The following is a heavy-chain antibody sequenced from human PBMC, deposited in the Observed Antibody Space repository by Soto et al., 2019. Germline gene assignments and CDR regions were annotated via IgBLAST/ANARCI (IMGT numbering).Heavy chain of an antibody. CDR1: GYTLTRYE. D-gene: IGHD3-3*01. Sequence: ASVTVSYMASGYTLTRYEINWVRQATGQALEWMGWMNPNSGNTGYAQKFQGRVTMTRNTSISTAYMELSSLRSEDTAVYYCARGGYYDFWSGYLRGAFDIWGQGTMVTVSS. V-gene: IGHV1-8*01. CDR3: ARGGYYDFWSGYLRGAFDI. CDR2: MNPNSGNT. J-gene: IGHJ3*02.